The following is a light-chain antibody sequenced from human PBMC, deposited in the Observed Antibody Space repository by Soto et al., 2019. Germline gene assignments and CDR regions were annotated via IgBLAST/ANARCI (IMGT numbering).Light chain of an antibody. CDR2: GAS. CDR3: QQRGT. J-gene: IGKJ4*01. CDR1: QSVSSN. Sequence: EIVMTQGPATLSVSPGERATLSCRASQSVSSNLAWFQKKPGQAPRLLIYGASTRATVIPARFSVSWSETECTLTISSLQSEDFAVYYCQQRGTFGPGTKVEIK. V-gene: IGKV3-15*01.